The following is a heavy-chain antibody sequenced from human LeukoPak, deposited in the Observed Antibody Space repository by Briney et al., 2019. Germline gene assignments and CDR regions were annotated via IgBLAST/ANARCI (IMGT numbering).Heavy chain of an antibody. D-gene: IGHD3-22*01. CDR3: ARGGRLFLAY. Sequence: LRLSCVASGFTFSSYAMSWVRQAPGKGLESIGEINHSGNTNYNPSLKSRVTISVDTSKNQFSLNLSSVTAADTAVYYCARGGRLFLAYWGQGTLVTVSS. V-gene: IGHV4-34*01. CDR2: INHSGNT. J-gene: IGHJ4*02. CDR1: GFTFSSYA.